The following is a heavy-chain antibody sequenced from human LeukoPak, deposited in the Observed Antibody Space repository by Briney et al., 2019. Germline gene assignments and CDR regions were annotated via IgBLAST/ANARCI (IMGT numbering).Heavy chain of an antibody. D-gene: IGHD5-12*01. CDR2: VRSKTYGGTT. Sequence: GGSLRLSCAASGFNFNTYWMSWVRQAPGKGLEWLGFVRSKTYGGTTEYAASVKGRFTISRDDSKSIAYLQINSLITEDTAIYYCTRDALRGSGLFSGDAFDIWGQGTVVTVSS. CDR1: GFNFNTYW. J-gene: IGHJ3*02. CDR3: TRDALRGSGLFSGDAFDI. V-gene: IGHV3-49*04.